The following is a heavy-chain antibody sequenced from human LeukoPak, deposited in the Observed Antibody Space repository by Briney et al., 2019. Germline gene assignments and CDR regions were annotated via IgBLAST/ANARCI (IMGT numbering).Heavy chain of an antibody. CDR3: ARALLMVYASHVRNAFDI. CDR1: GGSISNNSYY. J-gene: IGHJ3*02. CDR2: IYYSGST. V-gene: IGHV4-39*07. Sequence: SETLSLTCTVSGGSISNNSYYWGWIRQPPGKGLEWIGSIYYSGSTYYNPSLKSRVTISVDTSKNQFSLKLSSVTAADTAVYYCARALLMVYASHVRNAFDIWGQGTMVTVSS. D-gene: IGHD2-8*01.